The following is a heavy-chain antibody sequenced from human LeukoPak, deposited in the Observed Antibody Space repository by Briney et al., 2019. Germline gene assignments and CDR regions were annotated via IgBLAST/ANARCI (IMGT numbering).Heavy chain of an antibody. V-gene: IGHV3-23*01. D-gene: IGHD3-22*01. Sequence: GGSLRLSCAASGFTFSSYAMSWVRRAPGKGLGWVSAICGSGGSTYYADSVKGRFTISRDNSKNTLYLQMNSLRAEDTAVYYCAKDSSYYYDSSGYYYLSYFDYWGQGTLVTVSS. J-gene: IGHJ4*02. CDR1: GFTFSSYA. CDR2: ICGSGGST. CDR3: AKDSSYYYDSSGYYYLSYFDY.